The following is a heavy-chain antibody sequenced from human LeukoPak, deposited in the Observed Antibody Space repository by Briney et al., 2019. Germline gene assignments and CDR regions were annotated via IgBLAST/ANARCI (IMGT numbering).Heavy chain of an antibody. CDR2: NNPSGGST. V-gene: IGHV1-46*01. D-gene: IGHD3-22*01. Sequence: ASVKVSCKASGYTFTSYYMHWVRQAPGQGLEWMGINNPSGGSTSYAQKFQGRVTMTRDTSTSTVYMELSSLRSEDTAVYYCARDRVGVHDSSGYWFDPWGQGTLVTVSS. J-gene: IGHJ5*02. CDR3: ARDRVGVHDSSGYWFDP. CDR1: GYTFTSYY.